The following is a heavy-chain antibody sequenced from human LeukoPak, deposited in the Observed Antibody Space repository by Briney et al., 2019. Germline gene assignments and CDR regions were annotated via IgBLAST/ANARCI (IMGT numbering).Heavy chain of an antibody. CDR2: ISGSGVMT. Sequence: GGSLRLSCATSGFTFSDYAMTWVRQAPGKGLEWVATISGSGVMTYYADSVKGRFTVSGDNAKNTVFLQMSSLRAEDTALYYCARKSASGNYPLDYWGQGTLVTVSS. J-gene: IGHJ4*02. CDR3: ARKSASGNYPLDY. D-gene: IGHD3-10*01. V-gene: IGHV3-23*01. CDR1: GFTFSDYA.